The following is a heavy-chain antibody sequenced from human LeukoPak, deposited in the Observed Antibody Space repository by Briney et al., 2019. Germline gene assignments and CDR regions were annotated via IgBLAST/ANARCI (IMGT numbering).Heavy chain of an antibody. V-gene: IGHV4-39*07. Sequence: PSETLSLTCTVSGGSISSSSYYWGWIRQPPGKGLEWIGSIYYSGSTYYNPSLKSRVTISVDTSKNQFSLKLSSVTAADTAVYYCASYVRERDYGDPIVGIDYWGQGTLVTVSS. D-gene: IGHD4-17*01. CDR2: IYYSGST. CDR3: ASYVRERDYGDPIVGIDY. CDR1: GGSISSSSYY. J-gene: IGHJ4*02.